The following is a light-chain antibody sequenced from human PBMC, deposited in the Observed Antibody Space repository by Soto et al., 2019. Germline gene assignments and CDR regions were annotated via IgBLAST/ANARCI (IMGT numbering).Light chain of an antibody. CDR1: SSDFGDYDH. CDR3: SSYTGSGTLV. J-gene: IGLJ1*01. V-gene: IGLV2-14*01. Sequence: QSVLTQPASVSGSPGQSITISCTGTSSDFGDYDHVSWYLQHPGKVPKLMIYEVSNRPSGVSNRFSGSKSGNTASLTISGLQAEDEADYYCSSYTGSGTLVFGTGTKVTVL. CDR2: EVS.